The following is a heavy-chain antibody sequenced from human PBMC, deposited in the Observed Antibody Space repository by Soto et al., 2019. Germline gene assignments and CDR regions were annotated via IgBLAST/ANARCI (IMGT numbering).Heavy chain of an antibody. CDR3: ARAINVRYSYGSDY. V-gene: IGHV3-30-3*01. CDR1: GFTFSSYA. J-gene: IGHJ4*02. Sequence: QVQLVESGGGVVQPGRSLRLSCAASGFTFSSYAMHWVRQAPGKGLEWVAVISYDGSNKYYADSVKGRFTISRDNSKNTLYLQMNSLRAEDTAVYYCARAINVRYSYGSDYWGQGTLVTVSS. D-gene: IGHD5-18*01. CDR2: ISYDGSNK.